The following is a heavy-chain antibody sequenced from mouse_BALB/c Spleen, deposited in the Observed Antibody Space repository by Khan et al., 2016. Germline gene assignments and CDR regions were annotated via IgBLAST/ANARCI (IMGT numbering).Heavy chain of an antibody. V-gene: IGHV9-3-1*01. CDR2: INTYSGES. Sequence: QIQLVQSGPELKEPGKTVKISCKASGYTFTNYGMNWVKQAPGKGLKWMGWINTYSGESTYADDFKGRFAFSLETSANTAYLQINNLKNEDTATXYCARCRYDYGSSRYFDVWGAGTTVTVSS. J-gene: IGHJ1*01. CDR3: ARCRYDYGSSRYFDV. CDR1: GYTFTNYG. D-gene: IGHD1-1*01.